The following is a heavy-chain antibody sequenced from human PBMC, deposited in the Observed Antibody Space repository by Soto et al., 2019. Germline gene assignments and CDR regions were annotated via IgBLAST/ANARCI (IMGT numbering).Heavy chain of an antibody. Sequence: SEALSLTCTVSGGSISGYYWSWIRQPPGKGLEWIGSINYSGNTYYNPSLKSRVTISVDTSKNQFSLKLSSVTAADTAVYYCARLDTVTTATFDYWGQGTLVTVSS. J-gene: IGHJ4*02. V-gene: IGHV4-39*01. CDR2: INYSGNT. CDR1: GGSISGYY. CDR3: ARLDTVTTATFDY. D-gene: IGHD4-4*01.